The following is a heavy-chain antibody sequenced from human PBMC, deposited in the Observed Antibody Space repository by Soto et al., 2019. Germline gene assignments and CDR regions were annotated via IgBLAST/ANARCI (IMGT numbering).Heavy chain of an antibody. CDR3: ARGGDGYNYYAY. V-gene: IGHV1-18*01. CDR1: GYTFTNYG. CDR2: ISAYNGNT. D-gene: IGHD5-12*01. Sequence: QVQLVQSGAEVKKPGASVKVSCKASGYTFTNYGISWVRQAPGQVLEWMGWISAYNGNTNYAQKLQGRVTMTTDTSTTRVYMELRSLSSDDTAVYYCARGGDGYNYYAYWGQGTLVTVSS. J-gene: IGHJ4*02.